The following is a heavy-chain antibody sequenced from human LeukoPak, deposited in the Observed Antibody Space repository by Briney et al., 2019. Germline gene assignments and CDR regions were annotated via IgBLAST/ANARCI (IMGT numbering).Heavy chain of an antibody. J-gene: IGHJ4*02. D-gene: IGHD3-10*01. CDR2: IYYSGST. CDR3: ARGIRYYYGSGRYEFFDY. Sequence: SETLSLTCTVSGGSISSGDYYWSWIRQPPGKGLEWIGYIYYSGSTYYNPSLKSRVTISVDTSKTQFSLKLSSVTAADTAVYYCARGIRYYYGSGRYEFFDYWGQGTLVTVSS. V-gene: IGHV4-30-4*01. CDR1: GGSISSGDYY.